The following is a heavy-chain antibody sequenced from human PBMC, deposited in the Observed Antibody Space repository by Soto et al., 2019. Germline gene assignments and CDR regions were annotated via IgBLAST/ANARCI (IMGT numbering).Heavy chain of an antibody. CDR1: GYTLTSHG. Sequence: ASVKGSCKASGYTLTSHGFSWVRQAPGQGLEWMGWISAYNGNTNYAQKLQGRVTMTTDTSTSTAYMELRSLRSDDTAVYYCARATTVLTFDIWGQGTMVTVSS. CDR3: ARATTVLTFDI. D-gene: IGHD4-17*01. CDR2: ISAYNGNT. V-gene: IGHV1-18*01. J-gene: IGHJ3*02.